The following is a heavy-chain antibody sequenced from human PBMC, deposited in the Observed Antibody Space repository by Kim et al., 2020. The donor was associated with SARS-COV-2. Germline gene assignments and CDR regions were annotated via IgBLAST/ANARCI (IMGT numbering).Heavy chain of an antibody. D-gene: IGHD2-15*01. Sequence: SVKVSCKASGGTFSSYAISWVRQAPGQGLEWMGGIIPIFGTANYAQKFQGRVTITADESTSTAYMELSSLRSEDTAVYYCASRGRGYCSGGSCYSGVGWGQGTLVTVSS. CDR3: ASRGRGYCSGGSCYSGVG. CDR1: GGTFSSYA. V-gene: IGHV1-69*13. CDR2: IIPIFGTA. J-gene: IGHJ4*02.